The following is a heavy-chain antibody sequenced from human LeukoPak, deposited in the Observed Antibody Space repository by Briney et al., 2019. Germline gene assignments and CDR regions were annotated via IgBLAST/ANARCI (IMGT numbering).Heavy chain of an antibody. J-gene: IGHJ4*02. Sequence: GGSLRLSCAASGFTFSTYWMTWVHQVPGKGLEWVANIKQDGSEKYYVDSVKGRFTISRDNAKNSLYLQMNSLRAEDTAVYYCASMGVERLSITGTTWFFDNWGQGTLVSVSS. D-gene: IGHD1-7*01. CDR2: IKQDGSEK. V-gene: IGHV3-7*01. CDR1: GFTFSTYW. CDR3: ASMGVERLSITGTTWFFDN.